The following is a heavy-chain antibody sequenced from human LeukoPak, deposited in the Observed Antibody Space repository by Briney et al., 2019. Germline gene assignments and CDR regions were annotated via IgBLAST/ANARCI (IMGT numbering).Heavy chain of an antibody. Sequence: SVKVSCKASGGTFSSYAISWVRQAPGQGLEWMGRIIPIFGTANYAQKFQGRVTITTDESTSTAYMELSSLRSEDTAVYYCARERRGGYYDILTGYYKHWGQGTLVTVSS. CDR1: GGTFSSYA. CDR3: ARERRGGYYDILTGYYKH. CDR2: IIPIFGTA. D-gene: IGHD3-9*01. J-gene: IGHJ4*02. V-gene: IGHV1-69*05.